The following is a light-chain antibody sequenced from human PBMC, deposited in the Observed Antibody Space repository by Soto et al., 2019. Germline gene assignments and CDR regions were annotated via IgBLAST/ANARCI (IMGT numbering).Light chain of an antibody. V-gene: IGLV2-8*01. CDR1: SSDVGGSKY. J-gene: IGLJ1*01. CDR2: EVN. Sequence: QSVLTQPPSASGSPGQSVSISCSGGSSDVGGSKYVSWYQVKPGKAPKLIIYEVNRRPEGAPYRFSGSKSGNAASLTVSGLQAEDDGDYYCFSYADSNNFVFGSGTKVTVL. CDR3: FSYADSNNFV.